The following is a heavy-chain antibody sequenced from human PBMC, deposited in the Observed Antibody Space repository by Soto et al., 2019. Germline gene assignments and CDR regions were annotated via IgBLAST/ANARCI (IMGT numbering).Heavy chain of an antibody. D-gene: IGHD6-25*01. J-gene: IGHJ4*02. V-gene: IGHV3-30*18. CDR1: GFTFSSYG. CDR2: ISYDGSNK. Sequence: ESGGGVVQPGRSLRLSCAASGFTFSSYGMHWVRQAPGKGLEWVAVISYDGSNKYYADSVKGRFTISRDNSKNTLYLQMNSLRAEDTAVYYCAKSEAAEYWGQGTLVTVSS. CDR3: AKSEAAEY.